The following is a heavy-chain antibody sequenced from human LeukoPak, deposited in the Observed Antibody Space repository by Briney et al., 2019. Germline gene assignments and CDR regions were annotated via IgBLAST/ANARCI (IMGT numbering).Heavy chain of an antibody. D-gene: IGHD3-3*01. V-gene: IGHV3-30*18. Sequence: GGSLRLSCAASGFTLSGYEMRWVRQAPGKGLEWVAGIFYVGGSTYYADSVKGRFTISRDNSKNTLYLQMNSLRAEDTAVYYCVKYRAIKVFFQYYLDYRGQVTLVTVSS. CDR2: IFYVGGST. J-gene: IGHJ4*02. CDR3: VKYRAIKVFFQYYLDY. CDR1: GFTLSGYE.